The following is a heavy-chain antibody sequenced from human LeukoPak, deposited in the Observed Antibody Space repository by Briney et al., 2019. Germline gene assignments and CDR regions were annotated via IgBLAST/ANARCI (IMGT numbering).Heavy chain of an antibody. CDR2: INPNSGGT. J-gene: IGHJ3*02. CDR1: GYTFTGYY. Sequence: GASVKVSCKASGYTFTGYYMHWVRQAPGQGLEWMGWINPNSGGTNYAQKFQGRVTMTRDMSTSTVYMELSRLRSDDTAVYYCARDRVNFRYSSSWYDRSSDAFDIWGQGTMVTVSS. D-gene: IGHD6-13*01. CDR3: ARDRVNFRYSSSWYDRSSDAFDI. V-gene: IGHV1-2*02.